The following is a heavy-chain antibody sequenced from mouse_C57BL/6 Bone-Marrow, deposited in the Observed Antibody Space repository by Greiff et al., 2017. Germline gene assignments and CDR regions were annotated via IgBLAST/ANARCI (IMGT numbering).Heavy chain of an antibody. CDR3: ARNGYDYGFYAMDY. D-gene: IGHD1-1*01. CDR1: GYTFTDYY. J-gene: IGHJ4*01. Sequence: VKLMESGAELVRPGASVKLSCKASGYTFTDYYINWVKQRPGQGLEWIARIYPGSGNTYYNEKFKGKATLTAEKSSSTAYMQLSSLTSEDSAVYFCARNGYDYGFYAMDYWGQGTSVTVSS. CDR2: IYPGSGNT. V-gene: IGHV1-76*01.